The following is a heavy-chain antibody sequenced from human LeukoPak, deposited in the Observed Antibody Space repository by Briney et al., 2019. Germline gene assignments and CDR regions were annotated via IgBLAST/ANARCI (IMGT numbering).Heavy chain of an antibody. J-gene: IGHJ4*02. CDR2: INTDGRIT. CDR3: ARDFMYSVNCAGC. V-gene: IGHV3-74*01. D-gene: IGHD6-13*01. CDR1: GLIFSSYW. Sequence: GGSLRLSCAASGLIFSSYWMHSVRHAPGKGLAWVSRINTDGRITSYADSVKGRFTISRDNAKNTLYLQMNSLSAEDTAVYYCARDFMYSVNCAGCWGQGTLVTVSS.